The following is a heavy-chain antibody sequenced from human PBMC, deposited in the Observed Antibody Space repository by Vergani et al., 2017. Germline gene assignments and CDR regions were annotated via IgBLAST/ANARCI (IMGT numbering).Heavy chain of an antibody. J-gene: IGHJ4*02. CDR1: GFTFSSYS. V-gene: IGHV3-21*01. CDR3: AKEGRIAAAPIDY. CDR2: ISSSSSYI. Sequence: EVQLVESGGGLVKPGGSLRLSCAASGFTFSSYSMNWVRQAPGKGLEWVSSISSSSSYIYYADSVKGRFTISRDNAKNSLYLQMNSLRAEDTAVYYCAKEGRIAAAPIDYWGQGTLVTVSS. D-gene: IGHD6-13*01.